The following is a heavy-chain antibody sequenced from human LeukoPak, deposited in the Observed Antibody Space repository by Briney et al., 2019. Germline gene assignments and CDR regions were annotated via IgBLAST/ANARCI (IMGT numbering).Heavy chain of an antibody. CDR3: GKRKGSNHGEFDY. D-gene: IGHD6-13*01. Sequence: GGSLRFSCAASGFTFSSYAMSWVRQAPGTGLEWVLAISGSGGNTYYADSVKGRFTISRDNSKNTLYLQMNSLRAEDTAVYHCGKRKGSNHGEFDYWGQGTLVTVSA. CDR2: ISGSGGNT. J-gene: IGHJ4*02. V-gene: IGHV3-23*01. CDR1: GFTFSSYA.